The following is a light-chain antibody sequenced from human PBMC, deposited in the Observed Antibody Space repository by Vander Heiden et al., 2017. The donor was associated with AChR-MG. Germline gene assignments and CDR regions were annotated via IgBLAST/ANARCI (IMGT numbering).Light chain of an antibody. Sequence: SYELTQPPSVSVSPGRTASITCSGDKLGDKYACWYPQKPGQSPVLGIYQDSKRPSGIPERFSGSNSGNTATLTISGTQAMDEADYYCQAWDSSTKVVFGGGTKLTVL. J-gene: IGLJ2*01. V-gene: IGLV3-1*01. CDR2: QDS. CDR3: QAWDSSTKVV. CDR1: KLGDKY.